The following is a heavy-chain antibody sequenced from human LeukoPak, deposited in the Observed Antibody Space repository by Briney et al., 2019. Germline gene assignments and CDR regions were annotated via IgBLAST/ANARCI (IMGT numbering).Heavy chain of an antibody. CDR1: GFTFSNYA. V-gene: IGHV3-30*04. Sequence: GGSLRLSCAASGFTFSNYAIHWVRQAPGKGPEWVAVISYDGSYKDYADSVKGRFTISRDNSKNTLNLQMNSLRAEDTAVYYCARGARKGDDYGGFFDYWGQGTLVSVSS. CDR3: ARGARKGDDYGGFFDY. D-gene: IGHD4-23*01. CDR2: ISYDGSYK. J-gene: IGHJ4*02.